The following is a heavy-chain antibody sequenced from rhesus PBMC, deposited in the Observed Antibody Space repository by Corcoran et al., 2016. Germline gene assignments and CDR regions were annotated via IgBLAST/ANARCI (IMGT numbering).Heavy chain of an antibody. CDR1: GFTFSDHY. CDR3: TRGYYDSGFLYYFDY. D-gene: IGHD3-28*01. V-gene: IGHV3-184*01. Sequence: EVQPVESGGGLVQPGGSLRLSCAASGFTFSDHYMYWVRQAPGKGLEGVGFIRSKAYGGTAEYAASVKGRFTISRDDSKSIAYLQMNSLKTEDTAVYYCTRGYYDSGFLYYFDYWGQGVLVTVSS. J-gene: IGHJ4*01. CDR2: IRSKAYGGTA.